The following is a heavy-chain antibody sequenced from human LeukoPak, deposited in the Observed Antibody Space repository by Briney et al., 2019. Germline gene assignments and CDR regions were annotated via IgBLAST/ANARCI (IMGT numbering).Heavy chain of an antibody. Sequence: SETLSLTCTVSGYSISSGFYWGWIRPPPGKGLEWIGSIYHSGRTYYTPSLKSRVTISVDTSRNQFSLNLSSVTAADTAVYYCARDQEPLYGSNSGDSVDFNCRGQGTLVTVSS. CDR2: IYHSGRT. CDR1: GYSISSGFY. CDR3: ARDQEPLYGSNSGDSVDFNC. V-gene: IGHV4-38-2*02. J-gene: IGHJ4*02. D-gene: IGHD6-13*01.